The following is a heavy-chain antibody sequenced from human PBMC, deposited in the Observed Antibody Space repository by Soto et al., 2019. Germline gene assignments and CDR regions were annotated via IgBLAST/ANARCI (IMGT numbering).Heavy chain of an antibody. D-gene: IGHD1-1*01. CDR1: GFTFGSYS. Sequence: PGGSLRLSGAAAGFTFGSYSMNWVRQAPGKGQEWVSYISSSSSTIYYADSVKGRFTISRDNAKNSLYLQMNSLRDEDTAVYYCARYLNWNSPPERYYYYYGMDVWGQGNTVTVCS. V-gene: IGHV3-48*02. J-gene: IGHJ6*02. CDR2: ISSSSSTI. CDR3: ARYLNWNSPPERYYYYYGMDV.